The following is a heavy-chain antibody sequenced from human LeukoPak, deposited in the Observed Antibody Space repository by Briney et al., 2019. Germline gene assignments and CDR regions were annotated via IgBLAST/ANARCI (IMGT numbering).Heavy chain of an antibody. D-gene: IGHD6-13*01. CDR2: ISWNSGSI. J-gene: IGHJ4*02. CDR1: GFTFDDYA. CDR3: ARGNSSSWEYYFDY. V-gene: IGHV3-9*01. Sequence: GGSLRLSCAASGFTFDDYAMHWVRQAPGKGLEWVSGISWNSGSIGYADSVKGRFTISRDNAKNSLYLQMNSLRAEDTALYYCARGNSSSWEYYFDYWGQGTLVTVSS.